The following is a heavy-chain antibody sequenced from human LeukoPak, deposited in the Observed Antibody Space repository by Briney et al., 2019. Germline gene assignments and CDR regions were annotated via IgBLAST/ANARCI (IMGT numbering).Heavy chain of an antibody. Sequence: SQTLSLTCTVSGGSISSGGYSWSWIRQHPGKGLEWIGYIYYSGTTYYNPSLRSRVTISVDTSKNQFSLKLSSVTAADTAVYYCARHLSFRGGRPVVAFDYWGQGTLVTVSS. CDR3: ARHLSFRGGRPVVAFDY. J-gene: IGHJ4*02. D-gene: IGHD3-10*01. CDR1: GGSISSGGYS. V-gene: IGHV4-31*03. CDR2: IYYSGTT.